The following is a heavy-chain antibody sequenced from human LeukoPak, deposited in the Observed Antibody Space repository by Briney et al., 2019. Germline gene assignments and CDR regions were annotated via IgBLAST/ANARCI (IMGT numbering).Heavy chain of an antibody. J-gene: IGHJ4*02. V-gene: IGHV1-8*02. CDR3: ARDVVRGVNLGFDY. CDR1: GYTFTSYD. D-gene: IGHD3-10*01. CDR2: MNPNSGNT. Sequence: ASVKVSCKASGYTFTSYDINWVRQATGQGLEWIGWMNPNSGNTGYAQKFQGRVTMTRNTSISTAYMELSSLRSEDTAVYYCARDVVRGVNLGFDYWGQGTLVTVSS.